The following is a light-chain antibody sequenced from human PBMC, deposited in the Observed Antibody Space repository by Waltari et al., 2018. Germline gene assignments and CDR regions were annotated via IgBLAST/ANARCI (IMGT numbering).Light chain of an antibody. CDR3: AAWDDSLNGRV. CDR2: SNN. J-gene: IGLJ2*01. CDR1: SSNIGSHN. V-gene: IGLV1-44*01. Sequence: QSGLTQPPSASGTPGQRVTISCSGSSSNIGSHNVHWYQPLPGTAPKLLIYSNNQRPPGVSDRFSGSKSGTSAPLAISGLQSEDEAVYYCAAWDDSLNGRVFGGGTKLTVV.